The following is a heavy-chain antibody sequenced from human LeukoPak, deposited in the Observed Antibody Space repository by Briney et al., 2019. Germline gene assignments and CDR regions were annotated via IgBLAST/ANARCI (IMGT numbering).Heavy chain of an antibody. CDR1: GYTFTTYH. D-gene: IGHD5-18*01. J-gene: IGHJ4*02. CDR2: MNPDSGNT. Sequence: ASLKVSCKASGYTFTTYHINWVRQAPGQGLEWMGWMNPDSGNTGYAQKFQGRVTMTRGTSISTAYMELSSLKSEDTDVYYCARGGYSYGLRIHFDYWGQGTLVTVSS. V-gene: IGHV1-8*02. CDR3: ARGGYSYGLRIHFDY.